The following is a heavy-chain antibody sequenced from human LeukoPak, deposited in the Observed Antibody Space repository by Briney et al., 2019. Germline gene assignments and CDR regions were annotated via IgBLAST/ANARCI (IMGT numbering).Heavy chain of an antibody. J-gene: IGHJ4*02. CDR3: ARTYLPTYYYDNSGYYEYYFDY. CDR2: ISYDGSNK. CDR1: GFTFSSYA. D-gene: IGHD3-22*01. Sequence: GGSLRLSCAASGFTFSSYAMHWVRQAPGKGLEWVAVISYDGSNKYYADSVKGRFTISRDNSKNTLYLQMNSLRAEDTAVYYCARTYLPTYYYDNSGYYEYYFDYWGQGALVTVSS. V-gene: IGHV3-30-3*01.